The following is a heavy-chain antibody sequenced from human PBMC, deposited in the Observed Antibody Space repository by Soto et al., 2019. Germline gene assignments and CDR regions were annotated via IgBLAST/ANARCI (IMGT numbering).Heavy chain of an antibody. Sequence: QVQLVQSGAEVKKPGSSVKVSCKASGGTFSSYAISWVRQAPGQGLEWMGGIIPIFGTANYAQKFQGRVTITADESTSTAYMELSRLRSEDTAVYYCAEAVIPAAPGPYYYGMDVWGQGTTVTVSS. CDR2: IIPIFGTA. CDR3: AEAVIPAAPGPYYYGMDV. V-gene: IGHV1-69*12. D-gene: IGHD2-2*01. J-gene: IGHJ6*02. CDR1: GGTFSSYA.